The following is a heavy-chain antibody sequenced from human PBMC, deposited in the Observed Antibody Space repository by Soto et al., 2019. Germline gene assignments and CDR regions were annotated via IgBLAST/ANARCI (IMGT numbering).Heavy chain of an antibody. CDR3: ASRRRGGMDV. CDR1: GGSISSGDYD. V-gene: IGHV4-31*03. D-gene: IGHD3-16*01. CDR2: IYYSGST. Sequence: TLSLTCTVSGGSISSGDYDWSWIRQHPGKGLEWIGYIYYSGSTYYNPSLKSRVTISVDTSKNQFSLKLTSVTAADTAVYYCASRRRGGMDVWGQGTTVTAP. J-gene: IGHJ6*02.